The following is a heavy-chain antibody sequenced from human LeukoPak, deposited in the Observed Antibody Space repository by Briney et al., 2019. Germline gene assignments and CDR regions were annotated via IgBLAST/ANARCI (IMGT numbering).Heavy chain of an antibody. CDR2: ISSSSSYI. CDR3: ARVSVVITTGDY. Sequence: GGSLRLSCAASGFTFSSYSMNWVRQAPGKGLEWVSSISSSSSYIYYADSVKGRFTISRDNAKNSPYLQMNSLRAEDTAVYYCARVSVVITTGDYWGQGTLVTVSS. D-gene: IGHD3-22*01. CDR1: GFTFSSYS. V-gene: IGHV3-21*01. J-gene: IGHJ4*02.